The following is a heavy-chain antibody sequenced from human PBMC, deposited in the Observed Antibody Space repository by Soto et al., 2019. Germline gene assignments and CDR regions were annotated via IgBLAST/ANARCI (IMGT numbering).Heavy chain of an antibody. V-gene: IGHV3-30*18. Sequence: QEQLVESGGGVVQPGRSLRLSCAAARFRFSSYGMHWVRQAPGKGLEWMAVVSYAGDYQNYADSVKGRFTISRDNSKNTLYLQMDSLRPEDTAVYYCAKGTTVTPWRYLDLWGPGTLVTVSS. J-gene: IGHJ2*01. CDR3: AKGTTVTPWRYLDL. CDR1: RFRFSSYG. CDR2: VSYAGDYQ. D-gene: IGHD4-17*01.